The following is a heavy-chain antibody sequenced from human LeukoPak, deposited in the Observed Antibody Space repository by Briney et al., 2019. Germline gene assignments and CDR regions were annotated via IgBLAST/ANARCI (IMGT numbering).Heavy chain of an antibody. V-gene: IGHV1-24*01. Sequence: GASVKVSCKLSGYTLTELSMHWVRQTPGKGLERMGGFDPADGETVYAHKFQGRLTMTEDTSTNTAYMELTSLRSEDTAVYYCAADGGGLSSVVTPRSSPFDYWGQGTLVTVSS. CDR1: GYTLTELS. D-gene: IGHD4-23*01. CDR2: FDPADGET. CDR3: AADGGGLSSVVTPRSSPFDY. J-gene: IGHJ4*02.